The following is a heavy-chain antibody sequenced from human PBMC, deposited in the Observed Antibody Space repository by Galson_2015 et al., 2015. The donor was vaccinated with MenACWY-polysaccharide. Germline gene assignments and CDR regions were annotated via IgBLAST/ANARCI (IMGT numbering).Heavy chain of an antibody. CDR2: IQYDGSNN. CDR3: AREGTRIVVHHSDN. D-gene: IGHD2-15*01. CDR1: GLRFSGSG. J-gene: IGHJ3*02. Sequence: SLRLSCAASGLRFSGSGMHWVRQAPGKGLEWVAGIQYDGSNNVYADSVKGRFTISRDNSKKTEFLEMNTLGVEDADVDDCAREGTRIVVHHSDNWGHGTIVTVSS. V-gene: IGHV3-33*01.